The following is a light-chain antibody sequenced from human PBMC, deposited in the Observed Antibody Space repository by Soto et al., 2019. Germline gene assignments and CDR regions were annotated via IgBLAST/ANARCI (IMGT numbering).Light chain of an antibody. CDR1: QLISNY. V-gene: IGKV3-11*01. J-gene: IGKJ1*01. CDR3: QQRCYWPRT. Sequence: DIVLTQSPATLSLSPGESATLSCRASQLISNYLAWYQQRPGQAPRLLISTASYRATGIPARFSGSGSGTDFTLTISSLEPEDFAVYYCQQRCYWPRTFGQGTRVEIK. CDR2: TAS.